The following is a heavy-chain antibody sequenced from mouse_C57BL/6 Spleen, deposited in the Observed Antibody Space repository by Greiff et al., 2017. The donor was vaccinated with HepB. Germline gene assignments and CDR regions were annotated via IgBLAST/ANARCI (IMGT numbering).Heavy chain of an antibody. CDR2: IYPGDGDT. Sequence: VQLQQSGPELVKPGASVKISCKASGYAFSSSWMNWVKQRPGKGLEWIGRIYPGDGDTNYNGKFKGKATLTADKSSSTAYMQLSSLTSEDSAVYFCARGNHYDDAMDYWGQGTSVTVSS. CDR3: ARGNHYDDAMDY. V-gene: IGHV1-82*01. J-gene: IGHJ4*01. CDR1: GYAFSSSW. D-gene: IGHD1-2*01.